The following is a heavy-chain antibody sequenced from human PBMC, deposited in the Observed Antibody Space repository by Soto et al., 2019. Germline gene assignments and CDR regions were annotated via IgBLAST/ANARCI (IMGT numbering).Heavy chain of an antibody. CDR1: GFTFSSYS. CDR3: ARPPPEYSGYDPGY. J-gene: IGHJ4*02. CDR2: VSSSSSYI. Sequence: PGGSLRLSCAASGFTFSSYSMNWVRQAPGKGLEWVSSVSSSSSYIYYADSVKDRFTISRDNAKNSLYLQMNSLRAEDTAVYYCARPPPEYSGYDPGYWGQGTLVTVSS. D-gene: IGHD5-12*01. V-gene: IGHV3-21*01.